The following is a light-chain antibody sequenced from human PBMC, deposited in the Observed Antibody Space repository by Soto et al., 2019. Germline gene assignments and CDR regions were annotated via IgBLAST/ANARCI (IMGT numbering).Light chain of an antibody. CDR1: SSDVVSYNY. J-gene: IGLJ1*01. CDR2: DVS. V-gene: IGLV2-14*03. CDR3: SSYTSASTYV. Sequence: QSVLTQPASLSVSPRQSITISCTGTSSDVVSYNYVFWYQQHPGKAPELMIHDVSNRPSGVSNRFSGSKSGNTASLTISWLQAEDEADYYCSSYTSASTYVLGAGTKVTVL.